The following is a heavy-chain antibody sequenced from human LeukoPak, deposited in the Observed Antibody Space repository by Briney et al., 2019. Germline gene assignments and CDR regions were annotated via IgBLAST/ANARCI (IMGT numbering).Heavy chain of an antibody. D-gene: IGHD3-9*01. J-gene: IGHJ4*02. CDR1: GFTLSSYA. CDR3: ARGKVDYYFDY. Sequence: PGGSLRLSCAASGFTLSSYAMNWVRQAPGKGLEWVSSISSSSSYIYYADSVKGRFTISRDNAKNSLYLQMNSLRAEDAAVYYCARGKVDYYFDYWGQGTLVTVSS. CDR2: ISSSSSYI. V-gene: IGHV3-21*01.